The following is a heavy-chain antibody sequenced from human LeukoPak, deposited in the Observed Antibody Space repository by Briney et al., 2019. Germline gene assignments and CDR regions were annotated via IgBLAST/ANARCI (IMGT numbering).Heavy chain of an antibody. D-gene: IGHD3-22*01. CDR1: GYTFTDYY. CDR3: ARGRITMIVVVIRDNWFDP. J-gene: IGHJ5*01. V-gene: IGHV1-2*02. CDR2: INPNSGGT. Sequence: AAVKVSCKASGYTFTDYYMHWVRQAPGQGLEWMGWINPNSGGTNYAQKFQGRVTMTRDTSISTAYMELSRLRSDDTAVYYCARGRITMIVVVIRDNWFDPWGQGTLVTVSS.